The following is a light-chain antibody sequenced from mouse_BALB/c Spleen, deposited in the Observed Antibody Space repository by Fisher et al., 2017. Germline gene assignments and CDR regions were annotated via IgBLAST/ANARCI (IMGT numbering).Light chain of an antibody. V-gene: IGKV4-57-1*01. CDR3: FQGSGYPFT. CDR1: SSVSSSY. Sequence: DIVMTQSPAIMSASLGERVTMTCTASSSVSSSYLHWYQQKSGASPKLWIYSTSNLASGVPARFSGSGSGTSYSLTISSMEAEDVATYYCFQGSGYPFTFGSGTKLEIK. CDR2: STS. J-gene: IGKJ4*01.